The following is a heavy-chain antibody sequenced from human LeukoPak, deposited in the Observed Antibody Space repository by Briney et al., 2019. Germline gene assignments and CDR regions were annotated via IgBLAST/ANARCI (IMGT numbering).Heavy chain of an antibody. CDR3: ARGRRWLQLGFWYFDL. CDR1: GYTFTGYY. D-gene: IGHD5-24*01. Sequence: ASVKVSCKASGYTFTGYYMHWVRQAPGQGLEWMGWINPNSGGTNYAQKFQGWVTMTRDTSISTAYMELSRLRSDDTAVYYCARGRRWLQLGFWYFDLWGRGTLVTVSS. V-gene: IGHV1-2*04. J-gene: IGHJ2*01. CDR2: INPNSGGT.